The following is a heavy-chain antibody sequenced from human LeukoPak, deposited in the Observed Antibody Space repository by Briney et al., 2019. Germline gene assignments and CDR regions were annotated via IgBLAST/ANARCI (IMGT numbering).Heavy chain of an antibody. D-gene: IGHD3-22*01. CDR3: AKGHHYYDSSGYYYEGLDY. Sequence: SQTLSLTCAISGDSVSTNSAAWNWIRQSPSRGLEWLGRTYFRSEWYYDYAVSVKSRITIKPDTSKNQFSLHMHSLTPDDTAVFICAKGHHYYDSSGYYYEGLDYWGQGTPVAVSS. CDR1: GDSVSTNSAA. CDR2: TYFRSEWYY. J-gene: IGHJ4*02. V-gene: IGHV6-1*01.